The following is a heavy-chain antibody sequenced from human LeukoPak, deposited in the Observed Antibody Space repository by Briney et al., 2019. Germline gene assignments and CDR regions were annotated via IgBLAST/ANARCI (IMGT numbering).Heavy chain of an antibody. J-gene: IGHJ4*02. CDR1: GYSIRSDYY. Sequence: SETLSLTCTVSGYSIRSDYYWGWIRQPPGKGLEWIGNIYQTGSTYYNPSLTSRVTISLDTSKNQFSLKLSSVTAADTAVYYCARDVSITLIRGVTFDYWGQGALVTVSS. D-gene: IGHD3-10*01. V-gene: IGHV4-38-2*02. CDR3: ARDVSITLIRGVTFDY. CDR2: IYQTGST.